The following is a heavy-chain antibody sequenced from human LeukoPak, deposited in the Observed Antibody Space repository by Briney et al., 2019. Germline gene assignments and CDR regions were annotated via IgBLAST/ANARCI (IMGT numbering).Heavy chain of an antibody. CDR1: GYTFTSYG. Sequence: ASVKVSCKASGYTFTSYGISWVRQAPGQGLEWMGWISAYNGNTNYAQKLQGRVTMTTATSTSTAYMELRSLRSDDTAVYYCARAGGVVVPAAIFDYWGQGTLVTVSS. V-gene: IGHV1-18*04. J-gene: IGHJ4*02. CDR2: ISAYNGNT. CDR3: ARAGGVVVPAAIFDY. D-gene: IGHD2-2*01.